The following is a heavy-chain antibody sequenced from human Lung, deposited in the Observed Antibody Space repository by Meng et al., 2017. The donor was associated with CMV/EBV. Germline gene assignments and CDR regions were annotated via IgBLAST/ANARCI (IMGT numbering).Heavy chain of an antibody. V-gene: IGHV3-11*01. Sequence: SLKISXAASGFTFSDYYMTWIRQAPGKGLEWVSYISSSGRTIYYADSVKGRFTISRDDAKNSLFLQMNSLRADDTAVYSCARGSRPYYYGSGSPLDPWGQGTLVTVSS. D-gene: IGHD3-10*01. CDR2: ISSSGRTI. CDR3: ARGSRPYYYGSGSPLDP. CDR1: GFTFSDYY. J-gene: IGHJ5*02.